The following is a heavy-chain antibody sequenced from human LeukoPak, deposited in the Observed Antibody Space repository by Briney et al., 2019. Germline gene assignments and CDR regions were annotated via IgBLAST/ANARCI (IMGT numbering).Heavy chain of an antibody. V-gene: IGHV4-34*01. J-gene: IGHJ4*02. CDR2: INHSGST. CDR3: ARLLTTVIDFDY. CDR1: GGSFSGYY. Sequence: SETLSLTCAVYGGSFSGYYWSWIRQPPGKGLEWIGEINHSGSTNYNPSLKSRVTISVDTSKNQFSLKLNSVTAADTAVYYCARLLTTVIDFDYWGQGTLVTVSS. D-gene: IGHD4-11*01.